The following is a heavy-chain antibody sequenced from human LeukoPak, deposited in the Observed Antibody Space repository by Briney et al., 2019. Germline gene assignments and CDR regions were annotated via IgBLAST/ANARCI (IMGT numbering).Heavy chain of an antibody. CDR3: ARVLVGRITMVQRVGFDN. Sequence: PGGSLRLSCAASGFTVSSNYMSLVRQAPGKGLEWVSVIYSGGSTYYADSVKGRFTISRDNSKNTLYLQMNSLRVEDTAVYYCARVLVGRITMVQRVGFDNWGQGTLVTVSS. CDR1: GFTVSSNY. J-gene: IGHJ4*02. CDR2: IYSGGST. V-gene: IGHV3-53*01. D-gene: IGHD3-10*01.